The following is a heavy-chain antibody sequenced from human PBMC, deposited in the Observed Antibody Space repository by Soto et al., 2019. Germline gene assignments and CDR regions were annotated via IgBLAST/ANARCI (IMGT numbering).Heavy chain of an antibody. CDR3: GRGGCMLVVSAPYDR. CDR1: GYTFTSYY. J-gene: IGHJ5*02. V-gene: IGHV1-46*03. CDR2: INPSGGYT. Sequence: QVQLVQSGAEVKKPGASVKVSCKASGYTFTSYYMNWVRQAPGQGLEWLGIINPSGGYTTYAQRFMGRVTMASHTATRPALRGLSSMTTDDTALYYCGRGGCMLVVSAPYDRWSKATLVTVSS. D-gene: IGHD2-21*01.